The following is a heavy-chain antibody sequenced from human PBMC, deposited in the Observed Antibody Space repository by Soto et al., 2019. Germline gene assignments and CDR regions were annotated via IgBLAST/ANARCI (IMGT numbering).Heavy chain of an antibody. J-gene: IGHJ4*02. Sequence: SETLSLTCTVSGGSVSSGSYYWNWIRQPPGKGLEWIGYIYYSGSTNYNPSLKSRVTISVDTSKNQFSLKLSSVTAADTAVYYCARAQKYYYDSSGYPIDYWGQGTLVTVSS. CDR2: IYYSGST. CDR1: GGSVSSGSYY. CDR3: ARAQKYYYDSSGYPIDY. V-gene: IGHV4-61*01. D-gene: IGHD3-22*01.